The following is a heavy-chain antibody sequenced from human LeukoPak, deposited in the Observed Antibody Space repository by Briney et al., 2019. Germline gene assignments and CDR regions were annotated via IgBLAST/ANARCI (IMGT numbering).Heavy chain of an antibody. D-gene: IGHD5-12*01. CDR1: GGSISSYY. CDR3: ARGGGYSGYDLTNYYYYMDV. J-gene: IGHJ6*03. V-gene: IGHV4-4*07. Sequence: SETLSLTCTVSGGSISSYYWSWIRQPAGKGLEWIGRIYTSGSTNYNPSLKSRVTMSVDTSKNQFSLKLSSVTAADTAVYYCARGGGYSGYDLTNYYYYMDVWGKGTTVTVSS. CDR2: IYTSGST.